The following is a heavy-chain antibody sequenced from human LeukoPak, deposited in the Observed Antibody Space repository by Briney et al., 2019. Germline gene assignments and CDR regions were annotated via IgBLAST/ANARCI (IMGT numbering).Heavy chain of an antibody. Sequence: GGSLRLSCAASGFTFSSYGMHWVRQAPGMGLEWVADIWFDGETEHFADSVKGRFTISRDNSKNTLYLQMSSLSAADTAVYYCAKQLYSNGYRWFDPWGQGTLVIVSS. CDR2: IWFDGETE. V-gene: IGHV3-33*06. CDR3: AKQLYSNGYRWFDP. D-gene: IGHD3-22*01. J-gene: IGHJ5*02. CDR1: GFTFSSYG.